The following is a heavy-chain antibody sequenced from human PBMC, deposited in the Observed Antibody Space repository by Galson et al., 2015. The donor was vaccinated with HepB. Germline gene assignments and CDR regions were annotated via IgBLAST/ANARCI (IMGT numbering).Heavy chain of an antibody. Sequence: SLRLSCAASGFTFSSYGMHWVRQAPGKGLEWVAVIWYDGSNKYYADSVKGRFTISRDNSKNTLYLQMNSLRAEDTAVYYCARADSSGWFGAFDIWGQGTMVTVSS. CDR1: GFTFSSYG. V-gene: IGHV3-33*08. D-gene: IGHD6-19*01. CDR3: ARADSSGWFGAFDI. CDR2: IWYDGSNK. J-gene: IGHJ3*02.